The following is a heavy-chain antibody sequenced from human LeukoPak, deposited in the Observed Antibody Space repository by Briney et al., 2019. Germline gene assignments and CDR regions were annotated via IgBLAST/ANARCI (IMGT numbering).Heavy chain of an antibody. Sequence: GGSLRLSCVASGFTFSTYATNWVRQAPGKGLEWVSSISGTGGTTYYADSVKGRFTISRDNSKNTLYLQMNSLRAEDTAVYYCAKDDVPSNWGALGLYDYWGQGTLVTVSS. CDR1: GFTFSTYA. CDR3: AKDDVPSNWGALGLYDY. V-gene: IGHV3-23*01. D-gene: IGHD7-27*01. CDR2: ISGTGGTT. J-gene: IGHJ4*02.